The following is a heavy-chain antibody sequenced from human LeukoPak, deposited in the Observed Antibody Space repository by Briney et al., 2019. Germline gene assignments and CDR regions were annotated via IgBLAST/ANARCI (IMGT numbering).Heavy chain of an antibody. Sequence: ASVKVSCKASGYTFTGYYMHWVRQAPGQGLEWMGWINPNSGGTNYAQKFQGRVTMTRDTSISTAYMELSRLRSDDTAVYYCAAHHYYDSSGYFPRPIDYWGQGTLVTVSS. CDR3: AAHHYYDSSGYFPRPIDY. CDR1: GYTFTGYY. V-gene: IGHV1-2*02. D-gene: IGHD3-22*01. J-gene: IGHJ4*02. CDR2: INPNSGGT.